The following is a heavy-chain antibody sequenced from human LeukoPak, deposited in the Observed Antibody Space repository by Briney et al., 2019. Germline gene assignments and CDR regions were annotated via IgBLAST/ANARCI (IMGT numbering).Heavy chain of an antibody. CDR3: ARAGSH. CDR1: GFTFSSYG. V-gene: IGHV3-7*01. CDR2: IKQDGSEK. J-gene: IGHJ4*02. D-gene: IGHD3-10*01. Sequence: GSLRLSCAASGFTFSSYGMSWVRQAPGKGLEWVANIKQDGSEKYYVDSVKGRFTISRDNAKNSLYLQMNSLRAEDTAVYYCARAGSHWGQGTLVTVSS.